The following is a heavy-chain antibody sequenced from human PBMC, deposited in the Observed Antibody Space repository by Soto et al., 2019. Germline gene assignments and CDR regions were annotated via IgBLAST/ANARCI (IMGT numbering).Heavy chain of an antibody. D-gene: IGHD3-22*01. CDR1: GGSISSGDYY. J-gene: IGHJ4*02. CDR2: IYYSGST. Sequence: SETLSLTCTVSGGSISSGDYYWSWIRQPPGKGLEWIGYIYYSGSTYYNPSLKSRVTISVDTSKNQFSLKLSSVTAAGTAVYYCARWIDDSLDYWGQGTLVTVSA. CDR3: ARWIDDSLDY. V-gene: IGHV4-30-4*01.